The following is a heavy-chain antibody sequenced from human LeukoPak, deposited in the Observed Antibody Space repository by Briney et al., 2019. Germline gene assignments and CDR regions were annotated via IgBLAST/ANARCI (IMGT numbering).Heavy chain of an antibody. CDR3: ARAGGDYYDSSGYYYTPSPGENAFDI. V-gene: IGHV1-8*02. D-gene: IGHD3-22*01. Sequence: GASVKVSCKASGYSFTGHYMHWVRQATGQGLEWMGWMNPNSGNTGYAQKFQGRVTMTRNTSISTAYMELSSLRSEDTAVYYCARAGGDYYDSSGYYYTPSPGENAFDIWGQGTMVTVSS. CDR1: GYSFTGHY. J-gene: IGHJ3*02. CDR2: MNPNSGNT.